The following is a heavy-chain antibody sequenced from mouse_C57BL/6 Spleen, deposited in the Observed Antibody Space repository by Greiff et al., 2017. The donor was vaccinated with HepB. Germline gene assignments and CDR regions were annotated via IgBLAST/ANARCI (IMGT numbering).Heavy chain of an antibody. CDR2: IYPGDGDT. Sequence: VQLQQSGPELVKPGASVKISCKASGYAFSSSWMNWVKQRPGKGLEWIGRIYPGDGDTNYNGKFKGKATLTADKSSSTAYMQLSSLTSEDSAVYFCARSEEPGGYYFDYWGQGTTLTVSS. CDR1: GYAFSSSW. V-gene: IGHV1-82*01. CDR3: ARSEEPGGYYFDY. J-gene: IGHJ2*01.